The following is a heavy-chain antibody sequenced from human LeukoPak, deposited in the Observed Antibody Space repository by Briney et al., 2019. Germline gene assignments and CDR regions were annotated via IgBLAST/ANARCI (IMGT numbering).Heavy chain of an antibody. D-gene: IGHD1-26*01. CDR1: GGSISSYY. CDR2: IYYSGST. V-gene: IGHV4-59*01. J-gene: IGHJ5*02. Sequence: PSETLSLTCTVSGGSISSYYWSWIRQPPGKGLEWIGYIYYSGSTNYNPSLKSRVTISVDTSKNQFSLKLSSVTAADTAVYYCARTSGSYSNWFDPRGQGTLVTVSS. CDR3: ARTSGSYSNWFDP.